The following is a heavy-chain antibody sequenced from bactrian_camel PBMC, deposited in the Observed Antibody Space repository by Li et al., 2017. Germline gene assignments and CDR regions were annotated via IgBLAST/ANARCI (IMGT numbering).Heavy chain of an antibody. D-gene: IGHD1*01. Sequence: HVQLVESGGGSVQSGGSLRLSCALSAVTGSRFCLGWFRQAPGKERERVAAIYTDGGLTYYADSVKGRFTISQDNNKNTLYLQMNSLKPEDTAMYYCVAEPWCWIFNGRLREDFKYWAQGTQVTVS. CDR3: VAEPWCWIFNGRLREDFKY. V-gene: IGHV3S6*01. J-gene: IGHJ4*01. CDR2: IYTDGGLT. CDR1: AVTGSRFC.